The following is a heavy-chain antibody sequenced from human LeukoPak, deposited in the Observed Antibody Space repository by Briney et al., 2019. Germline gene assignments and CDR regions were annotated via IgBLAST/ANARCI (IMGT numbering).Heavy chain of an antibody. CDR2: IYYSGST. Sequence: PSETLSLTCTVSGGAISRGGYYWSWIRQHPGKGLEWIGYIYYSGSTYYNPSLKRRVTISVDTSNNQFSLKLSSLTAADTAVYYCARVGHCFDPWAQGTLVTVSS. CDR1: GGAISRGGYY. CDR3: ARVGHCFDP. V-gene: IGHV4-31*03. D-gene: IGHD3-16*01. J-gene: IGHJ5*02.